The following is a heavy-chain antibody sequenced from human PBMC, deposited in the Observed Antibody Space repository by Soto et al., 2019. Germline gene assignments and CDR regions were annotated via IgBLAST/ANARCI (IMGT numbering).Heavy chain of an antibody. D-gene: IGHD5-12*01. Sequence: QVQLVQSGAEVRQPASSVKVSCKASGGTFSSYAISWVRQAPGQGLEWMGVIVPIVDTSTYAQKFQGRVTITADESTSTDYMEQSSLRSDDTAVYFCVRVVAIPGYPDNGGQGPLVTSSS. J-gene: IGHJ4*02. CDR1: GGTFSSYA. CDR2: IVPIVDTS. V-gene: IGHV1-69*12. CDR3: VRVVAIPGYPDN.